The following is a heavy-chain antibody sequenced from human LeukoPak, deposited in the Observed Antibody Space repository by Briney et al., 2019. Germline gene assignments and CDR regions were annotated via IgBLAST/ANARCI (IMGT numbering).Heavy chain of an antibody. CDR3: ARFGFSGYLYYYYHYYMDV. Sequence: ASVKVSCKASGYTFTSYGISWVRQAPGQGLEWIGWINAYNGNTNYAQKLQGRVTMTTDTSTSTAYMELRSLRSDDTAVYYCARFGFSGYLYYYYHYYMDVWGKGTTVTVSS. CDR1: GYTFTSYG. V-gene: IGHV1-18*01. CDR2: INAYNGNT. J-gene: IGHJ6*03. D-gene: IGHD3-22*01.